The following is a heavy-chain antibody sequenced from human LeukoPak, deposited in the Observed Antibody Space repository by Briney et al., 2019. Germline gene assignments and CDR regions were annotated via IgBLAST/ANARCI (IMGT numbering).Heavy chain of an antibody. CDR3: ARSLLTIFGVVRGFDY. CDR1: GGSFSGYY. J-gene: IGHJ4*02. V-gene: IGHV4-34*01. Sequence: SETLSLTCAVYGGSFSGYYWSWIRQPPGKGLEWIGEINHSGSTNYNPSLKSRVTISVDTSKNQFSLKLSSVTAADTAVYYCARSLLTIFGVVRGFDYWGQGTLVTVSS. D-gene: IGHD3-3*01. CDR2: INHSGST.